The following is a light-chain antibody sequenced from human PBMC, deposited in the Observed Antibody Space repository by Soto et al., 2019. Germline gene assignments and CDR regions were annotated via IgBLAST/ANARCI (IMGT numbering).Light chain of an antibody. CDR3: QQRSNWPIT. CDR2: GAS. Sequence: ENVLTQSPGTLSLSPGERATISFRSSQSVSSDYLAWYQQKPGQAPRLLIYGASSRATGIPDRFSGSGSGTDFTLTISSLEPEDFAVYYCQQRSNWPITFGQGTRLETK. V-gene: IGKV3D-20*02. J-gene: IGKJ5*01. CDR1: QSVSSDY.